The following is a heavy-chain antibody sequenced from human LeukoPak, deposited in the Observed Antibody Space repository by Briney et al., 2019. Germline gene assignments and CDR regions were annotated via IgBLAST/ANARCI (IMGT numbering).Heavy chain of an antibody. Sequence: ASVKASCKASGYTFTGYYMHWVRQAPGQGLEWMGWINPNSGGTNYAQKFQGRVTMTRDTSISTAYMELSRLRSDDTAVYCCAAAIVGAPPWYWGQGTLVTVSS. CDR1: GYTFTGYY. CDR3: AAAIVGAPPWY. D-gene: IGHD1-26*01. CDR2: INPNSGGT. V-gene: IGHV1-2*02. J-gene: IGHJ4*02.